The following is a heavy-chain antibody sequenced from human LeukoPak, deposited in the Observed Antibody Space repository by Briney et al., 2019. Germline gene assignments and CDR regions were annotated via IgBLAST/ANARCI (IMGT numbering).Heavy chain of an antibody. J-gene: IGHJ4*02. Sequence: KTGGSLRLSCAASGFTFSSYSMNWVRQAQGKGLEWVSSISSSSSYIYYADSVKGRFTISRDNAKNSLYLQMNSLRAEDTAVYYCARARSSSRSWEDWGQGTLVTVSS. V-gene: IGHV3-21*01. CDR2: ISSSSSYI. D-gene: IGHD6-13*01. CDR1: GFTFSSYS. CDR3: ARARSSSRSWED.